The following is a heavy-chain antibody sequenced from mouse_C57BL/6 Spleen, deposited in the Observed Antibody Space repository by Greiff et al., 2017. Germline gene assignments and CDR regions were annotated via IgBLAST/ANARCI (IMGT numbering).Heavy chain of an antibody. V-gene: IGHV1-81*01. CDR1: GYTFTSYG. D-gene: IGHD2-4*01. CDR2: IYPRSGNT. Sequence: QVQLQQSGAELARPGASVKLSCKASGYTFTSYGISWVKQRTGQGLEWIGEIYPRSGNTYYNEKFKGKATLTADKSSSTAYMELRSLTSEDSAVYFCARSEDPYDYGRGNWGQGTTLTVSS. J-gene: IGHJ2*01. CDR3: ARSEDPYDYGRGN.